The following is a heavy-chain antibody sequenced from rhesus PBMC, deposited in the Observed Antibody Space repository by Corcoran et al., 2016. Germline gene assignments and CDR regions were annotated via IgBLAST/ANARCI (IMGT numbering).Heavy chain of an antibody. Sequence: EVQLVQSGAEVKRPGESLRISCKTSGYSFTGSWIRWVRQMPGKGLEWMGKFFPCYSDTRYSPSFQGQVTISADKSISTSYLQWSSLKASDTATYYCAKDAGDYWGQGVLVTVSS. V-gene: IGHV5-43*01. CDR2: FFPCYSDT. CDR1: GYSFTGSW. J-gene: IGHJ4*01. CDR3: AKDAGDY.